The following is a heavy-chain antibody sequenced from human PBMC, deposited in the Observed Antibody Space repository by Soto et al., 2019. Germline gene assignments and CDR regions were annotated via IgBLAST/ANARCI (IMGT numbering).Heavy chain of an antibody. CDR2: IYYTGNT. CDR3: ARRIIALEIFDY. V-gene: IGHV4-59*08. J-gene: IGHJ4*02. CDR1: SDSMTSYY. Sequence: SATMSLTCTLPSDSMTSYYRSCLRQSPGKGLEWIGFIYYTGNTKYNASLKSRVTISVDTSKNLFSLKLKSVTAADTAVYYCARRIIALEIFDYWGQGTVVTVS. D-gene: IGHD3-10*01.